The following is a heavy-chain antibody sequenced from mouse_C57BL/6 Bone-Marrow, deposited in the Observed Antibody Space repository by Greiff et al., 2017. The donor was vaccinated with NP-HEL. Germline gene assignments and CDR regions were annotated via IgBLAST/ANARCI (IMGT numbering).Heavy chain of an antibody. CDR1: GFTFTDYY. CDR3: ARGIYYDYDGYFDY. V-gene: IGHV1-36*01. J-gene: IGHJ2*01. Sequence: EVKVVESGPVLVKPGPSVKISCKASGFTFTDYYMHWVKQSHGKSLEWIGLVYPYNGGTSYNQKFKGKATLTVDTSSSTAYMELNSLTSEDSAVYYCARGIYYDYDGYFDYWGQGTTLTVSS. CDR2: VYPYNGGT. D-gene: IGHD2-4*01.